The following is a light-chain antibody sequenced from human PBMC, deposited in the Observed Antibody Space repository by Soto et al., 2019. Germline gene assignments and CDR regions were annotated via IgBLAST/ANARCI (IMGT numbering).Light chain of an antibody. J-gene: IGLJ1*01. CDR2: DVS. V-gene: IGLV2-14*01. CDR3: SSYTSSSTYV. CDR1: SSDAGGYNY. Sequence: QSVLTQSASVSGSPGQSITISCTGTSSDAGGYNYVSWYQQHPGKAPKLMTYDVSNRPSGVSNRFSGSKSGNTASLTISGLQAEDEADYYCSSYTSSSTYVFGTGTKVTVL.